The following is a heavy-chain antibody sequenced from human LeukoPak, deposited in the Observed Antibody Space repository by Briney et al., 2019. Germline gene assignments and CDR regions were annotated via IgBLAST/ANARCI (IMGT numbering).Heavy chain of an antibody. J-gene: IGHJ3*02. CDR1: GGTFSSYA. CDR2: IIPIFGTA. D-gene: IGHD6-19*01. V-gene: IGHV1-69*13. Sequence: SVKVSCKASGGTFSSYAISWVRQAPGQGLEWMGGIIPIFGTANYAQKFQGRVTITADESTSTAYMELSSQRSEDTAVYYCARPGSGWSDAFDIWGQGTMVTVSS. CDR3: ARPGSGWSDAFDI.